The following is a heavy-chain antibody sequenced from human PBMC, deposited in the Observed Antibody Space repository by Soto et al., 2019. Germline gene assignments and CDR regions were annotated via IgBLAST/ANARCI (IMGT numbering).Heavy chain of an antibody. CDR2: ISSSSSYI. Sequence: PGGSQRNSCAASEFTFSIYWIIWVSQAPGKGPEWVSSISSSSSYIYYADSVKGRFTISRDNAKNSLYLQMNSLRAEDTAVYYCARDDYSSSWYYYYYYMDVWGKGTTVTVSS. CDR1: EFTFSIYW. V-gene: IGHV3-21*01. CDR3: ARDDYSSSWYYYYYYMDV. J-gene: IGHJ6*03. D-gene: IGHD6-13*01.